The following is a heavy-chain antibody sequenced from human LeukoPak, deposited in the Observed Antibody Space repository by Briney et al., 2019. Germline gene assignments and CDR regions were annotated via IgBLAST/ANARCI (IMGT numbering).Heavy chain of an antibody. J-gene: IGHJ1*01. CDR1: GFTFSNYG. Sequence: GGSLRLSCAASGFTFSNYGMHWVRQAPGKGLGWVAYIRYDGSNKYYADSVKGRFTISRDNSKNTLYLQMNSLRAEDTAMYYCARGGKRAVAGTRSPQYFQHWGQGTLVTVSS. CDR3: ARGGKRAVAGTRSPQYFQH. V-gene: IGHV3-30*02. D-gene: IGHD6-19*01. CDR2: IRYDGSNK.